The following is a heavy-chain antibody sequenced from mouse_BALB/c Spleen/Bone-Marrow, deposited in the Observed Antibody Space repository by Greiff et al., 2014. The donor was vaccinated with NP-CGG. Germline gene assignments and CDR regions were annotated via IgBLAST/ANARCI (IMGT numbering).Heavy chain of an antibody. Sequence: VQLQQSGPEVVRPGVSVKISCKGSGYTFTDYPMHWVKQSHAKSLEWIGLINTYNGNTNYNQKFKGKATMTVDKSSSTAYMELARXTSADSAIYDCARLSPHPEFDYWGQGTTLTVSS. CDR2: INTYNGNT. CDR1: GYTFTDYP. V-gene: IGHV1S137*01. J-gene: IGHJ2*01. CDR3: ARLSPHPEFDY. D-gene: IGHD6-2*01.